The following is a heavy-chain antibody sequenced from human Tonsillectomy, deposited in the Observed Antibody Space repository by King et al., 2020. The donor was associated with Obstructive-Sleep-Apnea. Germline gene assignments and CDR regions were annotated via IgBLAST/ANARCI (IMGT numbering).Heavy chain of an antibody. Sequence: QLLQSGGGVVQPGRSLRLSCAASGFTFNTYAMFWVRQAPGKALKWWALISYDENKKCYGASVKGRLTFSRDNSKSTLYLQMNSLRAEDTAVYYCARNNYRDYTLFFGMDVWGQGTTVTVSS. CDR3: ARNNYRDYTLFFGMDV. J-gene: IGHJ6*02. D-gene: IGHD3-3*01. V-gene: IGHV3-30*04. CDR2: ISYDENKK. CDR1: GFTFNTYA.